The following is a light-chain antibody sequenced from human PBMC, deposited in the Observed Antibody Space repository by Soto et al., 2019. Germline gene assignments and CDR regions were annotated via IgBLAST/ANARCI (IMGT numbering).Light chain of an antibody. V-gene: IGLV3-21*04. Sequence: SYVLTQPPSVSVSPGNTARVTCGGNNIGSQSVHWYQQKPGQAPVLVVFYDRVRPSGIPERFSGSNSGNTATLTISRVEAGDEADYYCQVWDSSSDHSGVFGGGTKVTVL. CDR1: NIGSQS. CDR3: QVWDSSSDHSGV. CDR2: YDR. J-gene: IGLJ2*01.